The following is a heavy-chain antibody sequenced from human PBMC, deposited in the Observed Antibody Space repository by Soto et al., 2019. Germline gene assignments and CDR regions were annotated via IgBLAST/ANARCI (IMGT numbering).Heavy chain of an antibody. CDR2: IYYSGST. CDR3: ARKPGEPPVYYGMDA. CDR1: GGSISSGGYY. J-gene: IGHJ6*02. Sequence: SETLSLTCTVSGGSISSGGYYWGWIRQHPGKGLEWIGYIYYSGSTYYNPSLKSRVTISVDASKNQFSLKLSSVTAADTAVYYCARKPGEPPVYYGMDAWGQGTTVTVSS. D-gene: IGHD3-10*01. V-gene: IGHV4-31*03.